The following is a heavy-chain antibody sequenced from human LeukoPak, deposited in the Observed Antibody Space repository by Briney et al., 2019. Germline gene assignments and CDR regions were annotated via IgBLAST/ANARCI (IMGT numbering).Heavy chain of an antibody. Sequence: SSETLSLTCTVSDGSISNIPYYWGWIRQPPGKGLEWIGNIDRSGSTSYNPSFKSRVTISLDTSKNHFSLRLNSVTAADTAVYYCAGGGGQYTSWGQGTLVTVSS. CDR1: DGSISNIPYY. CDR3: AGGGGQYTS. V-gene: IGHV4-39*07. CDR2: IDRSGST. D-gene: IGHD3-3*01. J-gene: IGHJ5*02.